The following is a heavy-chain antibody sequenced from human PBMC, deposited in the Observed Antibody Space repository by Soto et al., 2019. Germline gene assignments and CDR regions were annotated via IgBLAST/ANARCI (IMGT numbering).Heavy chain of an antibody. V-gene: IGHV4-39*01. Sequence: QLQLQESGPGLVKPSETLSLTCTVSGGSISSSSYYWGWIRQPPGKGLEWIGSIYYSGSTYYNPSLKSRVTISVDTSKNQFSLKLSSVTAADTAVYYCARGIRGWTGWFDPWGQGTLVTVS. CDR1: GGSISSSSYY. CDR2: IYYSGST. J-gene: IGHJ5*02. CDR3: ARGIRGWTGWFDP. D-gene: IGHD6-19*01.